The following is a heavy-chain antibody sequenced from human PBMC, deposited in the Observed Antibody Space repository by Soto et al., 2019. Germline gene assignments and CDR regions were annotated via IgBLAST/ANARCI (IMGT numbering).Heavy chain of an antibody. Sequence: GSLRLSCAASGFTFRHYWMTWVRQAPGKGLEWVANIKDDETEINYVDSVKGRFTISRDNAKKSLFLQMDSLGAEDTAVYYCARDIGYSYGYEYWGQGTLVTVSS. CDR1: GFTFRHYW. D-gene: IGHD5-18*01. CDR3: ARDIGYSYGYEY. CDR2: IKDDETEI. V-gene: IGHV3-7*01. J-gene: IGHJ4*02.